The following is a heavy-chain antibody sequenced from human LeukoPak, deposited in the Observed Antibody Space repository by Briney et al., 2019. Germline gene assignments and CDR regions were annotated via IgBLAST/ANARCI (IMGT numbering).Heavy chain of an antibody. J-gene: IGHJ2*01. CDR1: GGSMSSTDHF. Sequence: SETLSLTCIVSGGSMSSTDHFWGWIRQPPGKGLEWIRSFYYTGTIFYSPSLESRGTISIDTTKNQFSLKIRSVTAADTAVYYCARQGVVPNKAGWYFDLWGRGALVTVSS. V-gene: IGHV4-39*01. CDR3: ARQGVVPNKAGWYFDL. CDR2: FYYTGTI. D-gene: IGHD3-10*01.